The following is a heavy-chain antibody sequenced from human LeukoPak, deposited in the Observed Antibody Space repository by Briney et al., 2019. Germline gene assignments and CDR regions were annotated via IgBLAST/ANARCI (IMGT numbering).Heavy chain of an antibody. V-gene: IGHV3-73*01. CDR1: GFTFSSYA. J-gene: IGHJ3*02. D-gene: IGHD6-19*01. CDR3: SRGWDSSGWYDDAFDI. Sequence: GGSLRLSCAASGFTFSSYAMHWVRQASGKGLEWLGRIRSKANSYATAYAASVKGRFTISRDDSKNTAYLQMNSLKTEDTAVYYCSRGWDSSGWYDDAFDIWGQGTMVTVSS. CDR2: IRSKANSYAT.